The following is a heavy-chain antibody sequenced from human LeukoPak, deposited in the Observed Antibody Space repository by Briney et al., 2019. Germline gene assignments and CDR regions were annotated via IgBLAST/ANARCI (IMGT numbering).Heavy chain of an antibody. CDR3: SRGRMVRGVITIFDY. J-gene: IGHJ4*02. D-gene: IGHD3-10*01. Sequence: SETLSLTCAVSGGSFSGYYWSWVRQPPGKGLEWIGEIIHSGSTNYHPSLKSLVTISVVTSKNQFSLKLSSVTAADTAVYYCSRGRMVRGVITIFDYWGQGTLVTVSS. V-gene: IGHV4-34*01. CDR2: IIHSGST. CDR1: GGSFSGYY.